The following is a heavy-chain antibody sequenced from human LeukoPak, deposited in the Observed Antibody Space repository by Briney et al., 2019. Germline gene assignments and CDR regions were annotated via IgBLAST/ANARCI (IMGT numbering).Heavy chain of an antibody. V-gene: IGHV1-18*01. J-gene: IGHJ4*02. CDR3: ASSIAAASLLYFDY. CDR2: ISAYDGNT. Sequence: ASVKVSCKASGYTFTSYGISWVRQAPGQGLEWMGWISAYDGNTNYAQKLQGRVTMTTDTSTSTAYMELRSPRSDDTAVYYCASSIAAASLLYFDYWGQGTLVTVSS. D-gene: IGHD6-13*01. CDR1: GYTFTSYG.